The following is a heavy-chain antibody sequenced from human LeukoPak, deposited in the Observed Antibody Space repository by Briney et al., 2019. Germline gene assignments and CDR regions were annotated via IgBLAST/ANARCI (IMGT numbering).Heavy chain of an antibody. CDR3: ARDRDSGGYNNYADY. Sequence: ASVKVSCKASGYTFTGQYMNWVRQAPGQGHEWMGWINPNSGGTNYAQKFQGRVTMTRDTSLSTAYMALSSLTSDDTALYYCARDRDSGGYNNYADYWGQGTLVTVSS. CDR2: INPNSGGT. J-gene: IGHJ4*02. V-gene: IGHV1-2*02. D-gene: IGHD4-11*01. CDR1: GYTFTGQY.